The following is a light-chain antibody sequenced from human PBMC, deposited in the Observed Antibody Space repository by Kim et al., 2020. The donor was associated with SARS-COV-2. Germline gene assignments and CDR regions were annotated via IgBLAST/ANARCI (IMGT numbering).Light chain of an antibody. V-gene: IGKV3D-20*01. CDR1: ESMCSRD. Sequence: SPGERATLSRAASESMCSRDLAWYTKKPRLAPRLLTSAASTTASRTPDTGSGSGAGTDFTLTISRVESEDFAVYYCEEYDRAAKTFGQGTKVEIK. CDR3: EEYDRAAKT. J-gene: IGKJ1*01. CDR2: AAS.